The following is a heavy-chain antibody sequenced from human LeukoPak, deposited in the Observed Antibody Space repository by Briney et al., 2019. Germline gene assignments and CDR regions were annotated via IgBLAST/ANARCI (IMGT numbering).Heavy chain of an antibody. J-gene: IGHJ4*02. CDR1: GFAFSTYS. Sequence: GGSLRPSCAASGFAFSTYSMNWVRQAPGKGLEWVSSISDNSNYIFYADSVKGRFTISRDNAKNSLDLHMSSLRADDTAVYYCAKPLNQWLPYYFDYWGQGTLVTVSS. V-gene: IGHV3-21*01. CDR2: ISDNSNYI. D-gene: IGHD6-19*01. CDR3: AKPLNQWLPYYFDY.